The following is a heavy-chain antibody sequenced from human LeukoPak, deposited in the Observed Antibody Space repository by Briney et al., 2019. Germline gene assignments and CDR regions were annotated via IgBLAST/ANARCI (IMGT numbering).Heavy chain of an antibody. V-gene: IGHV3-21*01. CDR1: GFTSSSYS. J-gene: IGHJ5*02. D-gene: IGHD6-6*01. Sequence: PGGSLRLSCAASGFTSSSYSMNWVRQAPGKGLEGVSSISSSSYIYYADSVKGRFTISRDNAKNSLYLQMTSLRAEDTAVYYCARDRYSSSYRWFDPWGQGTLVTVSS. CDR3: ARDRYSSSYRWFDP. CDR2: ISSSSYI.